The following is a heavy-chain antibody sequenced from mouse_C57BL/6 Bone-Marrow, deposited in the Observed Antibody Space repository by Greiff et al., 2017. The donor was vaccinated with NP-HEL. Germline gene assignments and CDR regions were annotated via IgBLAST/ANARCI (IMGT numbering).Heavy chain of an antibody. CDR3: ARSPLWLRRNYYAMDY. CDR1: GYSITSDY. J-gene: IGHJ4*01. V-gene: IGHV3-8*01. CDR2: ISYSGST. Sequence: DVKLQESGPGLAKPSQTLSLTCSVTGYSITSDYWNWIRKFPGNKLEYMGYISYSGSTYYNPSLKSRISITRDTSKNQYYLKLNSVTTEDTATYYCARSPLWLRRNYYAMDYWGQGTSVTVSS. D-gene: IGHD2-2*01.